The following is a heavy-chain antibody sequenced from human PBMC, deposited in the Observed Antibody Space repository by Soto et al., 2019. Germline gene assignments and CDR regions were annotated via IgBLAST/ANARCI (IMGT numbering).Heavy chain of an antibody. D-gene: IGHD3-16*01. J-gene: IGHJ4*02. V-gene: IGHV3-23*03. CDR3: AKGNGGYFDH. CDR1: GFTFSNYA. CDR2: IEIAAGAT. Sequence: EVQLLESGGGLVQPGGSLRLSCIASGFTFSNYAMIWVRQAPGKGPEWVSSIEIAAGATYYGDPVKGRFTISRDDSQDALYLQMNSLRAEDTAVYFCAKGNGGYFDHWGQGRLVIVSS.